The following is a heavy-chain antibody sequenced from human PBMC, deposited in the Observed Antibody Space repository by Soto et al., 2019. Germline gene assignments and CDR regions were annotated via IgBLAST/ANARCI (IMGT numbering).Heavy chain of an antibody. D-gene: IGHD3-3*01. Sequence: DVQLVESGGGLVQPARSLRLSCAASGFTFDDYAMHWVRQAPGKGLEWVSGISWNSGSIGYADSVKGRFTISRDNAKNSLYLQMNSLRAEDTALYYCAKAGFWSGYYSLVDYWGQGTLVTVSS. V-gene: IGHV3-9*01. CDR2: ISWNSGSI. CDR3: AKAGFWSGYYSLVDY. CDR1: GFTFDDYA. J-gene: IGHJ4*02.